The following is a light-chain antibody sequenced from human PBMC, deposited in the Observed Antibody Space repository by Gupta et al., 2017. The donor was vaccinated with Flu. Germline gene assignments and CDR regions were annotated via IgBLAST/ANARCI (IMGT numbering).Light chain of an antibody. J-gene: IGLJ1*01. V-gene: IGLV2-8*01. CDR3: CSYGINDV. CDR2: EVN. CDR1: SRDIGGNNY. Sequence: GQSVAISCTGTSRDIGGNNYVSWYQQHPGKAPKLMIYEVNKRPSGVPDRFSGSESGNTASLTVSGLQAEDEADYYCCSYGINDVFGSGTKVTVL.